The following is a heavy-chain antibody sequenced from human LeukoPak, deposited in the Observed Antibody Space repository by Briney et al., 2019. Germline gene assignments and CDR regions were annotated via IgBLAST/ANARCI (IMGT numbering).Heavy chain of an antibody. CDR3: ARSLYYDFWSGYYDY. CDR1: GGSFSGYY. Sequence: SETLSLTCAVYGGSFSGYYWSWIRQPPGKGLEWIGSIYYSGSTYYNPSLKSRVTISVDTSKNQFSLKLSSVTAADTAVYYCARSLYYDFWSGYYDYWGQGTLVTVSS. CDR2: IYYSGST. D-gene: IGHD3-3*01. V-gene: IGHV4-34*01. J-gene: IGHJ4*02.